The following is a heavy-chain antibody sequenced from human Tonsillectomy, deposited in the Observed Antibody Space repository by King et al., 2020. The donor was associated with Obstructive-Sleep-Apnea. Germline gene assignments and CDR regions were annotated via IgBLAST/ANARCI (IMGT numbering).Heavy chain of an antibody. V-gene: IGHV4-59*01. Sequence: QLQESGPGLVKPSETLSLTCTVSGGSFRSYYWSWIRQSPGKGLEWIGYIHYSGNSNYNPSLKSRVTISVDTSKNQFSLRLSSVTPADTAVYYCARDLGVAARPDNWFDPWGQSTLVSVSS. J-gene: IGHJ5*02. CDR3: ARDLGVAARPDNWFDP. D-gene: IGHD6-6*01. CDR2: IHYSGNS. CDR1: GGSFRSYY.